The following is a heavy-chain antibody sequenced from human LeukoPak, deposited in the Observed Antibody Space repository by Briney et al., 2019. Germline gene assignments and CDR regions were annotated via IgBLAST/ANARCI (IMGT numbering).Heavy chain of an antibody. D-gene: IGHD6-19*01. CDR1: GGTFSSYA. CDR2: IIPILGIA. V-gene: IGHV1-69*04. J-gene: IGHJ2*01. CDR3: ARDPSNTSGRYQYFDL. Sequence: ASVKVSCKASGGTFSSYAISWVRQAPGQGLEWMGRIIPILGIANYAQKFQGRVTITADKSTSTAYMELSSLRSEDTAVHYCARDPSNTSGRYQYFDLWGRGTLVTVSS.